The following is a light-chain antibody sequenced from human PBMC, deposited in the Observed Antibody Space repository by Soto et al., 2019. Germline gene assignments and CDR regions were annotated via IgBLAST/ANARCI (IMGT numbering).Light chain of an antibody. CDR3: HHLNNYPPFT. CDR1: QNIKTY. CDR2: GTF. J-gene: IGKJ3*01. Sequence: IQLTQSPSSLSASVGDRVSITCRASQNIKTYLAWYQQKQAKAPKLLISGTFTLQSGVPSRFNGSGSGTDFSHTISRLQPADFATYYCHHLNNYPPFTFGPGTKVDLE. V-gene: IGKV1-9*01.